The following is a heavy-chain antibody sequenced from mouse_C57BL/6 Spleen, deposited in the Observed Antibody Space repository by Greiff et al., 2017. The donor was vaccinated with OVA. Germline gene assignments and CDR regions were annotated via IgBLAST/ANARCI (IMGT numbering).Heavy chain of an antibody. D-gene: IGHD2-4*01. CDR3: ERDRGFYYDYDDWYFDV. CDR2: ISYDGSN. J-gene: IGHJ1*03. V-gene: IGHV3-6*01. Sequence: EVKLQESGPGLVKPSQSLSLTCSVTGYSITSGYYWNWIRQFPGNKLEWMGYISYDGSNNYNPSLKNRISITRDTSKNQFFLKLNSVTTEDTATYDCERDRGFYYDYDDWYFDVWGTGTTVTVSS. CDR1: GYSITSGYY.